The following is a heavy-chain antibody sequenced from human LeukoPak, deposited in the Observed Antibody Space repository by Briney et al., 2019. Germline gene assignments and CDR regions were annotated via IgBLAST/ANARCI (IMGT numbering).Heavy chain of an antibody. D-gene: IGHD1-1*01. CDR1: GFTFDDYA. CDR2: ISWDGGST. Sequence: PGGSLRLSCAASGFTFDDYAMHWVRQAPGKGLEWVALISWDGGSTYYADSVKGRFTISRDNSKNSLYLQMNSLRAEDTALYYCAKDISRGTTGTSVDYWGQGTLVTVSS. J-gene: IGHJ4*02. CDR3: AKDISRGTTGTSVDY. V-gene: IGHV3-43D*03.